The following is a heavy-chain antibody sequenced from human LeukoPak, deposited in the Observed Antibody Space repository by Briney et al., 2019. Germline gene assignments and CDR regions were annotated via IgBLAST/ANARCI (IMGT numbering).Heavy chain of an antibody. V-gene: IGHV3-9*01. D-gene: IGHD6-13*01. J-gene: IGHJ4*02. CDR3: AKEAAAGFIDY. Sequence: GGSLRLSCAASGFTFDDYAMHWVRQAPGKGLEWVSGISWNSGSIGYADSVKGRFTISRDNPKNTLYLQMNSLRAEDTAVYYCAKEAAAGFIDYWGQGTLVTVSS. CDR2: ISWNSGSI. CDR1: GFTFDDYA.